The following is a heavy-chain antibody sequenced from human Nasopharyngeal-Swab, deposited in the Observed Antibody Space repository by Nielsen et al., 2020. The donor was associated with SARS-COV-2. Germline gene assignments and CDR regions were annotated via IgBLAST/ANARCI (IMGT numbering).Heavy chain of an antibody. V-gene: IGHV4-34*01. CDR2: IKYRGIA. Sequence: SETLSLTCAVSGGSLSGYQWSWIRQPPGKGLEWIAEIKYRGIADYNPSLRSRVTVSLDTSQKQVSLRLTSMTAADTAVYYCAQRREASTYYYFDLWGRGTLVTVPS. CDR3: AQRREASTYYYFDL. D-gene: IGHD1-26*01. CDR1: GGSLSGYQ. J-gene: IGHJ2*01.